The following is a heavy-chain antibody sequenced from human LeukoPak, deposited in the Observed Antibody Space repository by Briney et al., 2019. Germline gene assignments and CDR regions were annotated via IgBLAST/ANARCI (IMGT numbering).Heavy chain of an antibody. J-gene: IGHJ4*02. CDR2: MNPNSGNT. CDR3: AARGDIAAAPFDY. D-gene: IGHD6-13*01. CDR1: GYTFTGYY. Sequence: ASVKVSCKASGYTFTGYYMHWVRQATGQGLEWMGWMNPNSGNTGYAQKFQGRVTMTRNTSISTAYMELSSLRSEDTAVYYCAARGDIAAAPFDYWGQGTLVTVSS. V-gene: IGHV1-8*02.